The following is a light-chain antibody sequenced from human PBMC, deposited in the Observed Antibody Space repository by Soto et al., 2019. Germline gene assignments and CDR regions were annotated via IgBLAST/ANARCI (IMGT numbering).Light chain of an antibody. CDR3: CSYAGTVAYV. CDR1: GSDVGAYNL. J-gene: IGLJ1*01. CDR2: EVN. V-gene: IGLV2-23*02. Sequence: QSALTQPASVYGSPGQSITISCAGTGSDVGAYNLFSWYQQHPGKDPKRIICEVNTRPLGISNRFSGSKSGDTASLTISGLQAEDEAEYFYCSYAGTVAYVFGTGTKLTVL.